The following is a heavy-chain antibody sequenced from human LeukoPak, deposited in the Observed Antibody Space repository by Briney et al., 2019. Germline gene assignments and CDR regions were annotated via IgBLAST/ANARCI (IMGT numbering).Heavy chain of an antibody. Sequence: PGGSLRLSCAASGFTVSSNYMSWVRQAPGKGLEWVSVIYSGGSTYYADSVKGRFTISRDNSKNTLYLQMNSLRAEDTAVYYCAKAPKYSSGPVGYWGQGTLVTVSS. J-gene: IGHJ4*02. CDR3: AKAPKYSSGPVGY. V-gene: IGHV3-53*01. CDR1: GFTVSSNY. D-gene: IGHD6-19*01. CDR2: IYSGGST.